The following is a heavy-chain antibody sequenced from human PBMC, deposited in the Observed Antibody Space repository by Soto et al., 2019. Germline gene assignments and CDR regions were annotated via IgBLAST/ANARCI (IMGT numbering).Heavy chain of an antibody. J-gene: IGHJ6*02. D-gene: IGHD3-9*01. CDR2: IWYDGSNK. CDR3: ARDFVPRYFGLGDV. Sequence: QVQLVESGGGVVQPGRSLRLSCAASGFTFRSYGMHWVRQAPGKGLEWVAVIWYDGSNKYYADSVKGRFTISRDNSKNMLYLQMNSLRAEDTAVYYCARDFVPRYFGLGDVWGQGTTVTVS. V-gene: IGHV3-33*01. CDR1: GFTFRSYG.